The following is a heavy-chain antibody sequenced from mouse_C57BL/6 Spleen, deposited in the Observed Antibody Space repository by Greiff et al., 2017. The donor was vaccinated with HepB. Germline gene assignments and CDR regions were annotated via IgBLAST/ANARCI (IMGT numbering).Heavy chain of an antibody. D-gene: IGHD1-1*01. CDR2: IYPSDSET. V-gene: IGHV1-61*01. J-gene: IGHJ3*01. Sequence: QVQLQQPGAELVRPGSSVKLSCKASGYTFTSYWMDWVKQRPGQRLEWIGNIYPSDSETHYNQKFKDKATLTVDKSSSTAYMQLSSLTSEDSAVYYCARDYYGSSYGFADWGQGTLFTVSA. CDR3: ARDYYGSSYGFAD. CDR1: GYTFTSYW.